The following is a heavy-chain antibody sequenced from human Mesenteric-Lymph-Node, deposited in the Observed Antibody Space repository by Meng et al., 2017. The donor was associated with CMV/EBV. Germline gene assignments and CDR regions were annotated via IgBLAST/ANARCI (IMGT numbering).Heavy chain of an antibody. D-gene: IGHD4-11*01. V-gene: IGHV3-30*02. J-gene: IGHJ4*02. CDR1: GFTFSSYG. CDR2: IRYDGSNK. CDR3: ARGGYSNYDY. Sequence: GESLKISCAASGFTFSSYGMHWVCQAPGKGLEWVAFIRYDGSNKYYADSVKGRFTISRDNSKNTLYLQMNSLRAEDTAVYYCARGGYSNYDYWGQGTLVTVSS.